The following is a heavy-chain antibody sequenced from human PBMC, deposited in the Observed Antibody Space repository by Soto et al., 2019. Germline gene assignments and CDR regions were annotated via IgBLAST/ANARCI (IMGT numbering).Heavy chain of an antibody. CDR2: VSYSGRT. V-gene: IGHV4-59*03. CDR1: GGSINNYY. Sequence: PSETLSLTCTVSGGSINNYYWNWIRQPPGKGLEWIGYVSYSGRTNYNPSLKSRVNMLVDKSKNQFSLNLTSVTAADTAVYYCARLQSTVVTAIDVWGQVTMVAVSS. D-gene: IGHD4-17*01. J-gene: IGHJ3*01. CDR3: ARLQSTVVTAIDV.